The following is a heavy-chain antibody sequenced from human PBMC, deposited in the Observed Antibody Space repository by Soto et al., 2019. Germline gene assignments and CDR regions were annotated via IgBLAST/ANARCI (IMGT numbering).Heavy chain of an antibody. D-gene: IGHD3-22*01. J-gene: IGHJ5*02. V-gene: IGHV3-48*02. CDR2: ISSSSSTI. Sequence: EVQLVESGGGLVQPGGSLRLSCAASGFTFSSYSMNWVRQAPGKGLKWVSYISSSSSTIYYADSVKGRFTISRDNAKNSLYLQMNSLRDEDTAVYYCARDVNYYDSSGYYLPWFDPWGQGTLVTVSS. CDR3: ARDVNYYDSSGYYLPWFDP. CDR1: GFTFSSYS.